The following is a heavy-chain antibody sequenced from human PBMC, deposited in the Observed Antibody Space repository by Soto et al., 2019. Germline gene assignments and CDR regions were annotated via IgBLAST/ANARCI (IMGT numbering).Heavy chain of an antibody. CDR2: TYYSGST. CDR1: GGSISSGGYY. Sequence: SETLSLTCTVSGGSISSGGYYWSWIRQHPGKGLEWIGYTYYSGSTYYNPSLKSRVTISVDTSKNQFSLKLSSVTAADTAVYYCARGLISGSHYSGGWYYFDSWGQGTQVTVSS. D-gene: IGHD1-26*01. V-gene: IGHV4-31*03. CDR3: ARGLISGSHYSGGWYYFDS. J-gene: IGHJ4*02.